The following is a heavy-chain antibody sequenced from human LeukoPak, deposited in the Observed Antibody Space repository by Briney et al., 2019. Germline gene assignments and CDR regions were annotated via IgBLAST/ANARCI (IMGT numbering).Heavy chain of an antibody. CDR3: ARALTTLTYEGY. CDR1: GFTFSSYT. J-gene: IGHJ4*02. CDR2: ISGSNSYI. D-gene: IGHD1-1*01. Sequence: PWGSLRLSCAASGFTFSSYTMHWIRQAPGKGLEWVSSISGSNSYIFYADSVKGRFTVSRDNAKDSLYLQMNSLRAEDTAEYYCARALTTLTYEGYWGQGTLVTVSS. V-gene: IGHV3-21*01.